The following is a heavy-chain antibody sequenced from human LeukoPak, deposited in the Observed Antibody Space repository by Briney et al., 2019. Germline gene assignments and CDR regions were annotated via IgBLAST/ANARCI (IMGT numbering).Heavy chain of an antibody. CDR2: IYYSGST. Sequence: SETLSLTCTVSGGSISSYYWSWIRQPPGKGLEWIGYIYYSGSTNYNPSLKSRVTISVDTSKNQFSLKLSSVTAADTAVYYCARDRMGGSYYYYYYGMDVWSQGTTVTVSS. D-gene: IGHD1-26*01. CDR1: GGSISSYY. CDR3: ARDRMGGSYYYYYYGMDV. J-gene: IGHJ6*02. V-gene: IGHV4-59*01.